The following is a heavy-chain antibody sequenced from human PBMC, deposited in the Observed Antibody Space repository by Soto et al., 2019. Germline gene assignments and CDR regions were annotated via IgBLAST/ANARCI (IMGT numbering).Heavy chain of an antibody. CDR1: GGSFSGYY. CDR3: ARGWGYDFWSGYYSINYYYYMDV. J-gene: IGHJ6*03. V-gene: IGHV4-34*01. D-gene: IGHD3-3*01. CDR2: INHSGST. Sequence: SETLSLTCAVYGGSFSGYYWSWTRQPPGKGLEWIGEINHSGSTNYNPSLKSRVTISVDTSKNQFSLKLSSVTAADTAVYYCARGWGYDFWSGYYSINYYYYMDVWGKGTTVTVSS.